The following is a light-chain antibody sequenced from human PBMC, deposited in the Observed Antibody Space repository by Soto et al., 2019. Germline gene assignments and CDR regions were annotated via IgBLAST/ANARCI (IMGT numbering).Light chain of an antibody. CDR3: PQYGSSPRT. Sequence: EIVLTQSPGTLSLSPGERATLSCRASQSVSSSFLAWYQQKAGQAPRLIIYGASSRATGIPDRFSGSGSGPDCTRPISRLEPEDVAVDYCPQYGSSPRTFGQGTRLENK. CDR2: GAS. V-gene: IGKV3-20*01. J-gene: IGKJ5*01. CDR1: QSVSSSF.